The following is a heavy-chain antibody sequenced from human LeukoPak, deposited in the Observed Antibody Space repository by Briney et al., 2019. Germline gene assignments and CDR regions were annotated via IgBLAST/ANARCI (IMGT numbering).Heavy chain of an antibody. Sequence: SETLSLPCILSGYSISSGYYWGWIRQPPGKGLEWIWSVSHRGSTGYNPSLERRVPMSMETPTNQFFLKLSSVTAADTAVYYWASHAYSDWGSGGGYWGQGTLVTVSS. V-gene: IGHV4-38-2*02. CDR1: GYSISSGYY. CDR2: VSHRGST. J-gene: IGHJ4*02. D-gene: IGHD7-27*01. CDR3: ASHAYSDWGSGGGY.